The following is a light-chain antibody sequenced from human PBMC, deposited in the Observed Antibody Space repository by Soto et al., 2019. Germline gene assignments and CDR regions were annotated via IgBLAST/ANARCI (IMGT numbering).Light chain of an antibody. CDR2: AAS. Sequence: DIQMTQSPASLSAFVGDRVTITCRASQDIRSDLGWYQQKPGRAPKRLMFAASRLQSGVPSRFSGRGSGTEFTLTISSLQPEDFATYYCLQHNTYPRAFGQGTKVEMK. V-gene: IGKV1-17*01. J-gene: IGKJ1*01. CDR3: LQHNTYPRA. CDR1: QDIRSD.